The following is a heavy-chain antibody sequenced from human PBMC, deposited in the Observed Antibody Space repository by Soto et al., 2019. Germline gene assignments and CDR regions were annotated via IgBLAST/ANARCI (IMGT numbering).Heavy chain of an antibody. J-gene: IGHJ6*02. CDR3: AKEGRGYDCLAFYYYGMDV. V-gene: IGHV3-30*18. D-gene: IGHD5-12*01. Sequence: QVQLVESGGGGVQPGRSLRLSCAPSGFTFSSYGMHWVRQAPGKGLEWVAVISYDGSNKYYADSVKGRFTISRDNSKNTLYLQMNSVRAHDTAVYYCAKEGRGYDCLAFYYYGMDVWGQGTTVTVS. CDR1: GFTFSSYG. CDR2: ISYDGSNK.